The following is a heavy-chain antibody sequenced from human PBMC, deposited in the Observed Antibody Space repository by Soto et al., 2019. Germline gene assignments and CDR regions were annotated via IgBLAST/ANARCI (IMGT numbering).Heavy chain of an antibody. CDR2: IYYSGST. Sequence: QLQLQESGPGLVKPSETLSLTCTVSGGSISSSSYYWGWIRQPPGKGLEWIGSIYYSGSTYYNPSLKSRVTISVATPTNQFSLKLSSVPAADTAVYYCARPGDSSGYLQWYFDLWGRGTLVTVSS. D-gene: IGHD3-22*01. CDR3: ARPGDSSGYLQWYFDL. V-gene: IGHV4-39*01. J-gene: IGHJ2*01. CDR1: GGSISSSSYY.